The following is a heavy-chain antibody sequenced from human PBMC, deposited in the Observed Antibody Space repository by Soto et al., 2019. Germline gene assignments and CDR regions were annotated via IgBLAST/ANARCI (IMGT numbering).Heavy chain of an antibody. D-gene: IGHD2-2*02. Sequence: HPGGSLRLSCAASGFTFSSYAMSWVRQAPGKGLEWVSAISGSGGSTYYADSVKGRFTISRDNSKNTLYLQMNSLRAEDTAVYHCAKGPSRVEYPRRCFDYWGQRTPVTVSS. CDR1: GFTFSSYA. CDR3: AKGPSRVEYPRRCFDY. J-gene: IGHJ4*02. CDR2: ISGSGGST. V-gene: IGHV3-23*01.